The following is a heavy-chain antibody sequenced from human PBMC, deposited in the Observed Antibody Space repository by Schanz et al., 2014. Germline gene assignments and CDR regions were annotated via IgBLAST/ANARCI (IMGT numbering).Heavy chain of an antibody. CDR2: IIPSLGLA. V-gene: IGHV1-69*02. Sequence: QVQLVQSGAEVKKPGSSMKVSCKASGGTFSSYTISWMRQAPGQGLEWMGRIIPSLGLAKYEQKFQDKVTITADTSTTTAYMELSSLRSEDTAVYYCARGPSQGYSYGHNIGAYYYGMDVWGQGTTVTVSS. CDR1: GGTFSSYT. D-gene: IGHD5-18*01. J-gene: IGHJ6*02. CDR3: ARGPSQGYSYGHNIGAYYYGMDV.